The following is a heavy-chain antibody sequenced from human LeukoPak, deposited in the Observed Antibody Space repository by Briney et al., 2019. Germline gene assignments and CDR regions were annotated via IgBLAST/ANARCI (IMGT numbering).Heavy chain of an antibody. CDR2: ISGSGGRTI. J-gene: IGHJ4*02. D-gene: IGHD3-9*01. CDR1: GFTFSSYV. CDR3: ATNHPNGGGGRYFDWSPID. Sequence: GGSLRLSCAASGFTFSSYVMSWVRQAPGKGLEWVSAISGSGGRTIYYADSVKGRFTCSRDNAKNSLHLQMNSLRVEDTAVYYCATNHPNGGGGRYFDWSPIDWGQGTLVTVSS. V-gene: IGHV3-23*01.